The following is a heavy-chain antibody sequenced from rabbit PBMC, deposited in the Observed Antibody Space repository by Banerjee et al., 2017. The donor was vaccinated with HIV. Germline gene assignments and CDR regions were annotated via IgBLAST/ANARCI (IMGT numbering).Heavy chain of an antibody. Sequence: QEQLEESGGGLVKPGGTLTLTCTASGFDLSSYYDMCWVRQAPGKGLEWIACIDTSYGNTAYASWAKGRFTISKTSSTSVTLQMTSLTAADTATYFCARGYGGYGWTTRLALWGPGTLVTVS. D-gene: IGHD6-1*01. CDR1: GFDLSSYYD. CDR2: IDTSYGNT. J-gene: IGHJ3*01. CDR3: ARGYGGYGWTTRLAL. V-gene: IGHV1S45*01.